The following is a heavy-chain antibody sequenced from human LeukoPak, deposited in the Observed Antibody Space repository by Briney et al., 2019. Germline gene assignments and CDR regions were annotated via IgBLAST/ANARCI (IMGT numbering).Heavy chain of an antibody. CDR3: ARARRGGILTGYYRGYYFDY. D-gene: IGHD3-9*01. J-gene: IGHJ4*02. Sequence: GGSLRLSCAASGFTVSSNYMSWVRQAPGKGLEWVSVIYSGGSTYYADSVKGRFTISRDNSKNTLYLQMNSLRAEDTAVYYCARARRGGILTGYYRGYYFDYWGQGTLVTVSS. V-gene: IGHV3-66*01. CDR2: IYSGGST. CDR1: GFTVSSNY.